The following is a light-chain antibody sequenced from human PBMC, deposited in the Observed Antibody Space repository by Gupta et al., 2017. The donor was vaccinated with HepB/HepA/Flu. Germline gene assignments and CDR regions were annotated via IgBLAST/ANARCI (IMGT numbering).Light chain of an antibody. CDR3: AAWDVRYVV. Sequence: QSVLTQPPSTSGTPGQRVTISCSGSSSNIGTNTVTWYQQVPGTAPKLLIYSDKQRPSAAPDRFSGSKSGTSASLAIKGLQSEDEDDYYWAAWDVRYVVFGGGTKLTVL. CDR1: SSNIGTNT. J-gene: IGLJ2*01. V-gene: IGLV1-44*01. CDR2: SDK.